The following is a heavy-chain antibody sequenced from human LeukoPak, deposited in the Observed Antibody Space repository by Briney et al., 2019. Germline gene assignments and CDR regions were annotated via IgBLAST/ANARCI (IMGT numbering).Heavy chain of an antibody. Sequence: SETLSLTCTVSGGSISTFYWSWFRQPPGKRLEWIGYINHSGYTDYNPSLKSRVSMSVDTSKNQFSLKLSSVTAADTAVYYCTKLASPWGQGILVTVPS. V-gene: IGHV4-59*01. CDR1: GGSISTFY. J-gene: IGHJ5*02. CDR2: INHSGYT. CDR3: TKLASP.